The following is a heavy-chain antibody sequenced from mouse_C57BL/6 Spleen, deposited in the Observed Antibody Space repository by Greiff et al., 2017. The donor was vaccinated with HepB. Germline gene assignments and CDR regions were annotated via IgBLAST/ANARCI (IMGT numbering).Heavy chain of an antibody. J-gene: IGHJ2*01. CDR2: INPSSGYT. CDR1: GYTFTSYT. Sequence: VMLVESGAELARPGASVKMSCKASGYTFTSYTMHWVKQRPGQGLEWIGYINPSSGYTKYNQKFKDKATLTADKSSSTAYMQLRSLTSEDSAVYYCARATTVVSHFDYWGQGTTLTVSS. D-gene: IGHD1-1*01. CDR3: ARATTVVSHFDY. V-gene: IGHV1-4*01.